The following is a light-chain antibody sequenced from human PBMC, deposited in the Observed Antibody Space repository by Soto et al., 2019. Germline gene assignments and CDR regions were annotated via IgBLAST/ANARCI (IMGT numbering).Light chain of an antibody. J-gene: IGKJ3*01. V-gene: IGKV3-11*01. CDR1: QSVDSY. Sequence: EIVLTQSPATLSLSPGERATLSCRASQSVDSYLAWYQQRPGRAPRLLIYDVSNRATGIPARFSGSGSGTDFTLTINSLEPEDFAVYYCQQRSNWPPFTFGPGTKVDIK. CDR3: QQRSNWPPFT. CDR2: DVS.